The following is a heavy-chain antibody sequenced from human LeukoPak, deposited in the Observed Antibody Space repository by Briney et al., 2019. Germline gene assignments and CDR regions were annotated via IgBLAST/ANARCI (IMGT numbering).Heavy chain of an antibody. D-gene: IGHD3-22*01. V-gene: IGHV3-21*01. Sequence: GGSLRLSCAASGFTFSNYAMSWVRQAPGKGLEWVSSISSSSSYIYYADSVKGRFTISRDNAKSSLYLQMNSLRAEDTAVYYCARDRNYYDSSGYFYWGQGTLVTVSS. CDR3: ARDRNYYDSSGYFY. J-gene: IGHJ4*02. CDR2: ISSSSSYI. CDR1: GFTFSNYA.